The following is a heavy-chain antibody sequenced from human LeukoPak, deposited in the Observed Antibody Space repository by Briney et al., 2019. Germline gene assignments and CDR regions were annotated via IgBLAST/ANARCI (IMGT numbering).Heavy chain of an antibody. J-gene: IGHJ4*02. CDR2: ISYDESNK. D-gene: IGHD1-26*01. Sequence: GRSLRLSCAASGFTFSSYAMHWVRQAPGKGLEWVAVISYDESNKYYADSVKGRFTISRDNSKNTLYLQMNSLRVEDTAVYYCANIWEFGYWGQGALVTVSS. CDR3: ANIWEFGY. V-gene: IGHV3-30-3*01. CDR1: GFTFSSYA.